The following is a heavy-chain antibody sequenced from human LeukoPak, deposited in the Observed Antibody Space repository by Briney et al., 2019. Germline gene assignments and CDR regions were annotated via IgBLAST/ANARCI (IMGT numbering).Heavy chain of an antibody. Sequence: GGSLRLSCAASGFTFSSYAMSWVRQAPGKGLEWVSAMSGSGGYTYYADSVKGRFTISRDNAKNSLYLQMNSLRAEDTAVYYCAREGDIVVVPAALDVWGKGTTVTVSS. CDR2: MSGSGGYT. CDR1: GFTFSSYA. J-gene: IGHJ6*04. V-gene: IGHV3-21*01. D-gene: IGHD2-2*01. CDR3: AREGDIVVVPAALDV.